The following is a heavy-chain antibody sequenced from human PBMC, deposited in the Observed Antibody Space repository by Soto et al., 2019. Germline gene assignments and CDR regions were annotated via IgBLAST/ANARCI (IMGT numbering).Heavy chain of an antibody. CDR1: GDSVSSKSAA. Sequence: SQTLSLTCAISGDSVSSKSAAWNWIRQSPSRGLEWLGRTYYRSKWYNDYAVSVKSRITINPDTSKNQFSLQLNSVTPDYTALYYCARDLPAFTKDDAFDIWGQGTMVTVSS. J-gene: IGHJ3*02. CDR2: TYYRSKWYN. D-gene: IGHD2-8*01. V-gene: IGHV6-1*01. CDR3: ARDLPAFTKDDAFDI.